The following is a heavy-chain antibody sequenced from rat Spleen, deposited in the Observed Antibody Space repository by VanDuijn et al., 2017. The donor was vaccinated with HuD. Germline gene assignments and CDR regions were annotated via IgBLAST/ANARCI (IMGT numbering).Heavy chain of an antibody. CDR1: GFTFSDYS. V-gene: IGHV5-17*01. J-gene: IGHJ2*01. CDR2: IIYDGSGT. CDR3: ARPSDRYASGYSYYFEY. Sequence: EVQLVESGGGLVQPGRPLKLSCAASGFTFSDYSMAWVRQAPKEGPEWVATIIYDGSGTYYRDSVRGRFTISRENAESTLYLQIDSVRSEDTATYYCARPSDRYASGYSYYFEYWGQGVMVTVSS. D-gene: IGHD4-3*01.